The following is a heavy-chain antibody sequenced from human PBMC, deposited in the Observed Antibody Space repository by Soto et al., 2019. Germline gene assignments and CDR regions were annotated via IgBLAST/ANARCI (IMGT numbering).Heavy chain of an antibody. CDR2: ISYDGTNK. J-gene: IGHJ6*02. Sequence: GGSLRLSCAASGFTFRSYAMQWVRQAPGNWLEWVAVISYDGTNKYYADSVKGRFTISRDNSKNTLYLQMNSLRAEDTAVYYCARDHRIAVAAALYYSGMDVWRQGTTVTVSS. V-gene: IGHV3-30-3*01. CDR3: ARDHRIAVAAALYYSGMDV. D-gene: IGHD6-19*01. CDR1: GFTFRSYA.